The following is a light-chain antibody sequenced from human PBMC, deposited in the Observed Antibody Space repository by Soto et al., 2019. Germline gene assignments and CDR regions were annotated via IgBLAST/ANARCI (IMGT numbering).Light chain of an antibody. J-gene: IGKJ5*01. CDR3: QQYGSSLT. V-gene: IGKV3-20*01. CDR2: GAS. CDR1: QSVSSH. Sequence: EIVMTQSPATLSVSPGERVTLSCRASQSVSSHLAWYQQKPGQAPRLLIYGASSRATGIPDRFSGSGSGTDFTLTISRVEPEDFAVYYCQQYGSSLTLGQGTRLEIK.